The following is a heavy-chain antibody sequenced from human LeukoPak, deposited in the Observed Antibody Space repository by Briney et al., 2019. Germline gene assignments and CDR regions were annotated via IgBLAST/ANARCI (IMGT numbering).Heavy chain of an antibody. CDR2: IYTSGNT. CDR3: ARQVRYTYDAQEANYFDY. V-gene: IGHV4-4*09. J-gene: IGHJ4*02. CDR1: GRSITYSY. Sequence: SETLSLTCTVSGRSITYSYWSWFRQPPGKGREWNGYIYTSGNTHYNPYLTTRATISGDTSQHQFSRRLTSVTAAYTAGYYCARQVRYTYDAQEANYFDYWGAGTLVTVSS. D-gene: IGHD5-18*01.